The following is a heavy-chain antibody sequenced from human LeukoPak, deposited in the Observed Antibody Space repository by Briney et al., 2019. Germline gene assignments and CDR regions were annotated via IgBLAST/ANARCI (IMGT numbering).Heavy chain of an antibody. CDR3: ATGPAQRFDP. V-gene: IGHV1-69*13. CDR1: GGTFIIYA. D-gene: IGHD1-14*01. CDR2: IIPIFGTA. Sequence: SVKVSFTASGGTFIIYAISWVRQAPGQGQEWVGGIIPIFGTANYAQEFQGRVTITAADSTSTAYMELSSLRSEDTAVYYCATGPAQRFDPWGQGTLVTVPS. J-gene: IGHJ5*02.